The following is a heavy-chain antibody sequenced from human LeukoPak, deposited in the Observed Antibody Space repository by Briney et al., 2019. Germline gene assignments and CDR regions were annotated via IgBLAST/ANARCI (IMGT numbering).Heavy chain of an antibody. D-gene: IGHD2-15*01. J-gene: IGHJ4*02. CDR1: RFTFSSYE. CDR2: ISRGASTI. Sequence: GGSLRLSCAASRFTFSSYEMNWVRQAPGKGLEWVSYISRGASTIYYADSVKGRFTISRDNARNSLYLRMNSLRAEDTAVYYCARGYCSGGNCYLDYWGQGTLVTVSA. CDR3: ARGYCSGGNCYLDY. V-gene: IGHV3-48*03.